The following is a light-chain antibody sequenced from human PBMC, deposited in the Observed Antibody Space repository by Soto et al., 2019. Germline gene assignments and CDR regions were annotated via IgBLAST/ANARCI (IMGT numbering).Light chain of an antibody. CDR1: QGIANF. CDR3: QQLNSFPIP. J-gene: IGKJ3*01. CDR2: GAS. Sequence: IQLTQSPSSLSASVGDRVTISCRASQGIANFLAWYQQKPGKAPELLIYGASTLQSVVPSRFSGSGSVTDFTLTISSLQPEDFATYYCQQLNSFPIPFGPGTKVDIK. V-gene: IGKV1-9*01.